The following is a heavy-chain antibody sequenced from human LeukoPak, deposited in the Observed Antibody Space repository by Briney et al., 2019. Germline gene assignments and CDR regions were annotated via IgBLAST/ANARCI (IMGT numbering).Heavy chain of an antibody. CDR2: ISHSGST. Sequence: SETLSLTCTVSSYSISSVYYGGWIRQPRGKGLEWIATISHSGSTYYTPSLKSRLTISLDTSKNQFSLKPSSVTAADTAVYYCARVNAPVATFDYWGQGALVTVSS. CDR3: ARVNAPVATFDY. CDR1: SYSISSVYY. D-gene: IGHD2-21*01. V-gene: IGHV4-38-2*02. J-gene: IGHJ4*02.